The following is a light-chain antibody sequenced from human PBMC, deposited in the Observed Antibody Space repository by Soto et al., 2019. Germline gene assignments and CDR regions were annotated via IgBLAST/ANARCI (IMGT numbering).Light chain of an antibody. Sequence: DIQMTQSPSSLSASVGDRVTITCRASQSIANYLNWYQQKPGKAPKLLIYTTSRLQSGVPSRFSGSGSGTDFTLTISSLQPEDFATYFCQQSYSFPKTFGQGTKVEI. V-gene: IGKV1-39*01. CDR2: TTS. CDR3: QQSYSFPKT. CDR1: QSIANY. J-gene: IGKJ1*01.